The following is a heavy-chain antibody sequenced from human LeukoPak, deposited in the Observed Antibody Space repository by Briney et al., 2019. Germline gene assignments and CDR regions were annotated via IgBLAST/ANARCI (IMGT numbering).Heavy chain of an antibody. Sequence: TSETLSLTCTVSGGSISSYYWSWIRQPPGKGLEWIGYIYYSGSTKYNPSLKSRVTISVDTSKNQFSLELSSVTAADTAVHYCAREGTSGTHLNWFDPWGQGTLVTVSS. J-gene: IGHJ5*02. CDR1: GGSISSYY. CDR2: IYYSGST. CDR3: AREGTSGTHLNWFDP. V-gene: IGHV4-59*01. D-gene: IGHD1-1*01.